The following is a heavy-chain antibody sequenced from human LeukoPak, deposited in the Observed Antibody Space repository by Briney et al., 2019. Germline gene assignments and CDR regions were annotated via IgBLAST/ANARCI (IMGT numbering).Heavy chain of an antibody. CDR3: ARVSRSGYYGEY. CDR1: GFTFTRYW. V-gene: IGHV3-7*01. J-gene: IGHJ4*02. D-gene: IGHD3-3*01. CDR2: IKQDGSEQ. Sequence: GGSLRLSCAASGFTFTRYWMAWVRQAPGKGLEWVANIKQDGSEQYHVDSVRGRFTMSRDNAKNIVFLQMDSLRVEDTAVYYCARVSRSGYYGEYWGRGTTVTVSS.